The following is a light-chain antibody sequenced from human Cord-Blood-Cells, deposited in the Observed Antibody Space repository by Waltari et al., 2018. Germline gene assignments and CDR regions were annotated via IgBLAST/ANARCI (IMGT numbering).Light chain of an antibody. Sequence: DIQMTQSPSSLSASVGDRVTITCRASQSISSYLNWDQQKPGKAPKLLIYAASSSQSGVPSRFSGSGSGTDFTLTISSLQPEDFATYYCQQSYSTPWTFGQGTKVEIK. CDR3: QQSYSTPWT. CDR1: QSISSY. V-gene: IGKV1-39*01. CDR2: AAS. J-gene: IGKJ1*01.